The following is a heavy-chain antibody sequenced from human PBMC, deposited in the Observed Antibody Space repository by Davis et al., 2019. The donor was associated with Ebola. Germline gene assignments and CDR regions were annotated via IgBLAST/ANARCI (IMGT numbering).Heavy chain of an antibody. CDR3: ARGVGRTQYYDFWSGSYTNNWFDP. D-gene: IGHD3-3*01. Sequence: SETLSLTCAVYGGSFSGYYWSWIRQPPGKGLEWIGEINHSGSTNYNPSLKSRVTISVDPSKNQFSLKVYSVTAADTAVYYCARGVGRTQYYDFWSGSYTNNWFDPWGQGTLVAVSS. CDR2: INHSGST. V-gene: IGHV4-34*01. CDR1: GGSFSGYY. J-gene: IGHJ5*02.